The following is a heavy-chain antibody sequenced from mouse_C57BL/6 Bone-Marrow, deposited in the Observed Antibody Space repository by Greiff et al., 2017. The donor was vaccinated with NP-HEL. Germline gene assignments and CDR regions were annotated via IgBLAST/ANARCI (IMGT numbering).Heavy chain of an antibody. Sequence: EVQRVESGGGLVQPGGSLKLSCAASGFTFSDYGMAWVRQAPRKGPAWVAFISNLAYSIYYADTVTGRFTISRENAKNTLYLEMSSLRAEDTAMYYCARHGIYDGNPAWFAYWGQGTLVTVSA. D-gene: IGHD2-1*01. V-gene: IGHV5-15*01. J-gene: IGHJ3*01. CDR2: ISNLAYSI. CDR1: GFTFSDYG. CDR3: ARHGIYDGNPAWFAY.